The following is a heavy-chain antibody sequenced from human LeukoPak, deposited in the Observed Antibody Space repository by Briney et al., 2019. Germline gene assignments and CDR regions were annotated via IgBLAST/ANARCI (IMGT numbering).Heavy chain of an antibody. CDR3: ATAKRPDFWSGYWGSFGAIFDY. CDR2: MNPNSGNT. V-gene: IGHV1-8*01. CDR1: GYTFTSYD. J-gene: IGHJ4*02. D-gene: IGHD3-3*01. Sequence: ASVKVSCKASGYTFTSYDINWVRQATGQGLEWMGWMNPNSGNTGYAQKFQGRVTMTRNTSISTAYMELSSLRSEDTAVYYCATAKRPDFWSGYWGSFGAIFDYWGQGTLVTVSS.